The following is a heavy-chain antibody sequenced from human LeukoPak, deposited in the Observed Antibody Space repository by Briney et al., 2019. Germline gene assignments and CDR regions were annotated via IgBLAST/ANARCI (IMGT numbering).Heavy chain of an antibody. CDR1: GFTFSSYE. V-gene: IGHV3-48*03. D-gene: IGHD3-3*01. Sequence: QAGGSLRLSCAASGFTFSSYEMNWVRQAPGKGLEWVSYISSSGSTIYYADSVKGRFTISRDNAKNSLYLQMNSLRAEDTAVYCCARGGSWSGYFSSGYYYGMDVWGQGTTVTVSS. J-gene: IGHJ6*02. CDR2: ISSSGSTI. CDR3: ARGGSWSGYFSSGYYYGMDV.